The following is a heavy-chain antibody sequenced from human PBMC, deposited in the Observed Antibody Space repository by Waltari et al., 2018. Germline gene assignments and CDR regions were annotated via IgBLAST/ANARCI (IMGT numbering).Heavy chain of an antibody. CDR2: IIPIFGTA. Sequence: QVQLVQSGAEVKKPGSSVKVSCKASGGTFSSYAISWVRKAHGKGLEGMGGIIPIFGTANYAQKFQGRVTITADESTSTAYMELSSLRSEDTAVYYCAGGYCSGGSCDDYYYYGMDVWGQGTTVTVSS. CDR3: AGGYCSGGSCDDYYYYGMDV. D-gene: IGHD2-15*01. CDR1: GGTFSSYA. J-gene: IGHJ6*02. V-gene: IGHV1-69*13.